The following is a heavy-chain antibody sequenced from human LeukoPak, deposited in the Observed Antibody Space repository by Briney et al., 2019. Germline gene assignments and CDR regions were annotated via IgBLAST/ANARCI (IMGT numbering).Heavy chain of an antibody. CDR2: ISSSSSYI. CDR3: AKVGRRGIAARLDYYYYYMDV. Sequence: PGGSLRLSCAASGFTFSSYSMNWVRQAPGKGLEWVSSISSSSSYIYYADSVKGRFTISRDNSKNSLYLQMNSLRTEDTALYYCAKVGRRGIAARLDYYYYYMDVWGKGTTVTVSS. V-gene: IGHV3-21*04. CDR1: GFTFSSYS. D-gene: IGHD6-6*01. J-gene: IGHJ6*03.